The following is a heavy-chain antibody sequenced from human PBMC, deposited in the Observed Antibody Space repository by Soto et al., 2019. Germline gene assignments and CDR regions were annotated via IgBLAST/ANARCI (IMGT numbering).Heavy chain of an antibody. D-gene: IGHD3-9*01. Sequence: PGESLKISCKGSGYSFTSYWIGWVRQMPGKGLEWMGIIYPGDSDTRYSPSFQGQVTIPADKSISTAYLQWSSLKASDTAMYYCARPSLRDRRGLRYFDWLSSRGYYFDYWGQGTLVTVSS. V-gene: IGHV5-51*01. J-gene: IGHJ4*02. CDR2: IYPGDSDT. CDR1: GYSFTSYW. CDR3: ARPSLRDRRGLRYFDWLSSRGYYFDY.